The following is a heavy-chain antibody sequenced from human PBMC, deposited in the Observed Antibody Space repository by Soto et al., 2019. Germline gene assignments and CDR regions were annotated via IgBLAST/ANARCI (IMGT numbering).Heavy chain of an antibody. D-gene: IGHD1-1*01. CDR3: ARELPQRQGRNMDV. V-gene: IGHV4-31*03. J-gene: IGHJ6*02. Sequence: SETLSLTCTFTCGSMTSGDQYWTWIRHRPGEGLEWFGYINHRGSLYYNPSLKSRVSMSVDTSKNQFSLNLSSVTAADTAVYYCARELPQRQGRNMDVWGQGTTVTVSS. CDR1: CGSMTSGDQY. CDR2: INHRGSL.